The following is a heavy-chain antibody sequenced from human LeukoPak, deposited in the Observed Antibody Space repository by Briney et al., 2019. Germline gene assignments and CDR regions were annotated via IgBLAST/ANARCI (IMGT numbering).Heavy chain of an antibody. CDR2: IWFDGSNK. CDR3: AKGDSSSWYKDNWFDP. D-gene: IGHD6-13*01. J-gene: IGHJ5*02. Sequence: QPGRSLRLSCAASGFIFSNDAMHWVRQAPGKGLEWVAFIWFDGSNKHYADSVKGRFTISRDNSEDTLYLQMNSLRAEDTAVYYCAKGDSSSWYKDNWFDPWGQGTLVTVSS. CDR1: GFIFSNDA. V-gene: IGHV3-33*06.